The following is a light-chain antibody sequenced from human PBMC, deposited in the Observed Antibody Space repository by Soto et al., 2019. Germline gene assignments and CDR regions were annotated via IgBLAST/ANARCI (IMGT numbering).Light chain of an antibody. CDR3: QQRTNWRGT. CDR1: QSVGSY. J-gene: IGKJ1*01. V-gene: IGKV3-11*01. CDR2: DAS. Sequence: EIVLTQSPATLSLSPGEGGTLSCRASQSVGSYLAWYQQKPGQAPRLLIDDASNRATGIPARFSGSGSGTDFTLTISSLEPEEFAVYYCQQRTNWRGTFGQGTKVESK.